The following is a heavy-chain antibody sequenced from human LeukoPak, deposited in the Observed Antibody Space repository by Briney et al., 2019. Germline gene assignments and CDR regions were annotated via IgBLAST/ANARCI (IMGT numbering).Heavy chain of an antibody. CDR3: AKDKGWALGMDV. Sequence: GGSMRLSCAASGFTVSSNYMSWVRQAPGKGLEWVSVIYSGGSTYYADSVKGGFTISRDNSKNTLYLLMNSLRAEDTAVYYCAKDKGWALGMDVWGQGTTVTVSS. D-gene: IGHD6-19*01. V-gene: IGHV3-66*01. CDR1: GFTVSSNY. J-gene: IGHJ6*02. CDR2: IYSGGST.